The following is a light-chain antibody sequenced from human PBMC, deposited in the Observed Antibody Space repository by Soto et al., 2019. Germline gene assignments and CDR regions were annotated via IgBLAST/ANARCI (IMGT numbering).Light chain of an antibody. V-gene: IGLV2-23*01. J-gene: IGLJ2*01. Sequence: QSALTQPASVSGSPGQSITISCTGTSSDVGNYNLVSWYQQYPGKAPKLMIYEGGKRPSGVSNRFSGSKSGNTASQTISGLQAEDEADYYCCSFALRSTLIFGGGTMVTVL. CDR3: CSFALRSTLI. CDR1: SSDVGNYNL. CDR2: EGG.